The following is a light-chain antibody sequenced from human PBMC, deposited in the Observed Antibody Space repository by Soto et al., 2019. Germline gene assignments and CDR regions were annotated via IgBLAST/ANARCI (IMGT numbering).Light chain of an antibody. CDR3: ATWDDSLSGPTWV. J-gene: IGLJ3*02. CDR2: LDY. CDR1: SSNIGSNY. Sequence: QSVLTQPPSASGTPGQTVTISCSGSSSNIGSNYVCWYQQLPGTAPKLLMFLDYQRPSGVPDRFSGSKSGTSASLAISGLQSEDEADYYCATWDDSLSGPTWVFGGGTKLTVL. V-gene: IGLV1-47*02.